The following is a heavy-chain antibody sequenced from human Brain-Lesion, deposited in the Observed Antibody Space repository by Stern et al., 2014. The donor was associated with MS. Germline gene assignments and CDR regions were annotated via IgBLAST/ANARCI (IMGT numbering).Heavy chain of an antibody. CDR1: GYTLTELS. CDR2: FDPGDGKT. V-gene: IGHV1-24*01. D-gene: IGHD1-26*01. CDR3: ATLSPGAGGNYYRHFDY. Sequence: VQLVESGAEVKKPGASVKVSCKVSGYTLTELSMHWVRQAPRKGLEWMGGFDPGDGKTIYAQKFQGRVTMTEDTSTDTAYMELSSLRSEDTAVYYCATLSPGAGGNYYRHFDYWGQGTLVTVSS. J-gene: IGHJ4*02.